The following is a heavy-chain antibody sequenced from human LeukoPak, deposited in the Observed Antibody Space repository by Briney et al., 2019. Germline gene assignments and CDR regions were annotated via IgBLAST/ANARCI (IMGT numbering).Heavy chain of an antibody. CDR3: ARELGYCSSTSCYGNWFDP. J-gene: IGHJ5*02. CDR1: GYPINIDYS. Sequence: SETLSLTCFVSGYPINIDYSWGWIRQPPGKGLEWIGEINHSGSTNYNPSLKSRVTISVDTSKNQFSLKLSSVTAADTAVYYCARELGYCSSTSCYGNWFDPWGQGTLVTVSS. V-gene: IGHV4-38-2*02. CDR2: INHSGST. D-gene: IGHD2-2*01.